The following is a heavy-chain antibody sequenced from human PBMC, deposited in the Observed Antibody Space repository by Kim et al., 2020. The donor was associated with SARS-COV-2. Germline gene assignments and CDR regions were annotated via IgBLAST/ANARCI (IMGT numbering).Heavy chain of an antibody. CDR3: TTDPFIAAAGVLWLDYSFDIVV. J-gene: IGHJ6*03. CDR1: GFTFSNAW. V-gene: IGHV3-15*01. Sequence: GGSLRLSCAASGFTFSNAWMSWVRQAPGKGLEWVGRIKSKTDGGTTDYAAPVKGRFTISRDDSKNTLYLQMNSLKTEDTAVYYCTTDPFIAAAGVLWLDYSFDIVVGAEDTAVTVPS. CDR2: IKSKTDGGTT. D-gene: IGHD6-13*01.